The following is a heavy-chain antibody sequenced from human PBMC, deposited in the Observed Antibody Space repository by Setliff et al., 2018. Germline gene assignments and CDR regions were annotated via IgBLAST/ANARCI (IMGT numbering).Heavy chain of an antibody. CDR1: GYTFAKYG. D-gene: IGHD3-22*01. J-gene: IGHJ4*02. CDR2: ISGYNGYT. Sequence: ASVKVSCKAFGYTFAKYGTSWVRQAPGQGLEWMGWISGYNGYTVDAQKLQGRVTLTTDTSTGTAYMEVRSLRSDDTAQYYCVRRQGPRTVVAIPFDHWGQGTLVTVSS. CDR3: VRRQGPRTVVAIPFDH. V-gene: IGHV1-18*01.